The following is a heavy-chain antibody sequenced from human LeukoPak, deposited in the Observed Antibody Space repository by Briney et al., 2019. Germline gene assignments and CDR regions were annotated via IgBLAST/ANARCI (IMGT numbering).Heavy chain of an antibody. V-gene: IGHV4-39*07. J-gene: IGHJ4*02. CDR3: ARGPRYGDSYQGGEDFDY. CDR2: IYYSGST. D-gene: IGHD4-17*01. CDR1: GGSISSSSYY. Sequence: SETLSLTCTVSGGSISSSSYYWGWIRQPPGKGLEWIGSIYYSGSTYYNPSLKSRVTISVDTSKNQFSLKLSSVTAADTAVYYCARGPRYGDSYQGGEDFDYWAREPWSPSPQ.